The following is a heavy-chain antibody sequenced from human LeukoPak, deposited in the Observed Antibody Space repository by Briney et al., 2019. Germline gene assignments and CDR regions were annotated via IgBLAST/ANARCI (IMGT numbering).Heavy chain of an antibody. CDR1: GGTFSSYA. CDR2: IIPIFGTA. Sequence: SVKVSCKASGGTFSSYAISWVRQAPGQGLEWRGGIIPIFGTANYAQKFQGRVTITADESTSTAYMELSSLRSEDTAVYYCARDWVIQSNWFDPSGERTLVTVSS. D-gene: IGHD2-21*01. CDR3: ARDWVIQSNWFDP. J-gene: IGHJ5*01. V-gene: IGHV1-69*13.